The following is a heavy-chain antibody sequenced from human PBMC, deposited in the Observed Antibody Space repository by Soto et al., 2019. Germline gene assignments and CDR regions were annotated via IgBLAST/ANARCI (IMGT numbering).Heavy chain of an antibody. Sequence: GGSLRLSCAASGFTFSSYGMHWVRQAPGKGLEWVAVISYDGSNKYYADSVKGRFTISRDNSKNTLYLQMNSLRAEDTAVYYCAKDRVGATLLDYWGQGTLVNVSS. CDR1: GFTFSSYG. V-gene: IGHV3-30*18. J-gene: IGHJ4*02. CDR2: ISYDGSNK. D-gene: IGHD1-26*01. CDR3: AKDRVGATLLDY.